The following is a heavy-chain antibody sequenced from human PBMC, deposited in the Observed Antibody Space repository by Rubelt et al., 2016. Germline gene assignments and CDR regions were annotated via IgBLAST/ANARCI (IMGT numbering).Heavy chain of an antibody. CDR2: ISAYNGNT. CDR1: GYTFTTYG. D-gene: IGHD1-26*01. Sequence: QVQLVQSGAEVKKPGASVKVSCKASGYTFTTYGINWVRQAPGQGLEWMGWISAYNGNTNHAQKLQGRVTMTTDTATSTAYMELRGLRSDDTAVYYCAREAYSGRYPLIDYWGQGTLVTVSS. J-gene: IGHJ4*02. CDR3: AREAYSGRYPLIDY. V-gene: IGHV1-18*01.